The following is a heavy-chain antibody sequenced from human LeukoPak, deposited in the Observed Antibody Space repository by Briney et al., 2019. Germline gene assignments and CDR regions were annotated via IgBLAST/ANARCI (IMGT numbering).Heavy chain of an antibody. D-gene: IGHD3-22*01. CDR2: IRSNSDGGTI. CDR1: GFTFSNAW. V-gene: IGHV3-15*01. J-gene: IGHJ5*02. Sequence: GGSLRLSCAASGFTFSNAWMSWVRQAPGKGLEWVGRIRSNSDGGTIDYAAPVKGRFTLSRDDSKTTLYLQMNSLQTEDTAVYYCATDFYDSTWGQGTLVTVSS. CDR3: ATDFYDST.